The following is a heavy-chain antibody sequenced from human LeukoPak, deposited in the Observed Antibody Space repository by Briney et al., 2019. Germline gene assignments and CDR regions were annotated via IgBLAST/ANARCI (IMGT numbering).Heavy chain of an antibody. V-gene: IGHV4-39*01. CDR1: GASISSSSSY. D-gene: IGHD2-2*01. CDR2: IYSRGNT. CDR3: ARIPTNAVPAAHNGFDI. Sequence: SDTLSLTCTVSGASISSSSSYWGWIRQPPGKGLEWLGNIYSRGNTYYKPSLRSRVTISIDTSKNQFSLRLTSVTAADTAVYYCARIPTNAVPAAHNGFDIWGQGTMLTVSS. J-gene: IGHJ3*02.